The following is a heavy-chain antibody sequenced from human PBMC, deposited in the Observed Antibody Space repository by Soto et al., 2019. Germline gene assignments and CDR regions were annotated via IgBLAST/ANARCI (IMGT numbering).Heavy chain of an antibody. CDR1: DGSISGYD. V-gene: IGHV4-59*08. D-gene: IGHD2-8*01. CDR2: IYYSGSTGRT. Sequence: SETLCVRWSVADGSISGYDGSWIRPTQGKGLEWIGYIYYSGSTGRTSYSPSLKSRLTISIDASKKKFSLNLNSVTAADTAIYYCERHMDINGHEAFDSWGQGTLVTGSS. CDR3: ERHMDINGHEAFDS. J-gene: IGHJ4*02.